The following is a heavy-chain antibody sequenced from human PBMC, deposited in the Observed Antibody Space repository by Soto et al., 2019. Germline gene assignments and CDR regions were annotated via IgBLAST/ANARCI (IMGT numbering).Heavy chain of an antibody. Sequence: PSETLSLTCAVYGGSFSGYYWSWIRQHPGKGLEWIGYIYYSGSTYYNPSLKSRVTISVDTSKNQFSLKLSSVTAADTAVYYCARDPYYYDSSGYYYYYYGMVVWGQGTTVTVSS. CDR3: ARDPYYYDSSGYYYYYYGMVV. CDR2: IYYSGST. J-gene: IGHJ6*02. V-gene: IGHV4-31*11. CDR1: GGSFSGYY. D-gene: IGHD3-22*01.